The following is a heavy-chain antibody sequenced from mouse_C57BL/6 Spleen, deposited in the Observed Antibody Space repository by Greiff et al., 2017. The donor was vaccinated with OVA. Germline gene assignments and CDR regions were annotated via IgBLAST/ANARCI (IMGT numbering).Heavy chain of an antibody. Sequence: QVQLQQPGAELVRPGSSVKLSCKASGYTFTSYWMDWVKQRPGQGLEWIGNIYPSDSETHYNQKFKDKATLTVDKSSSTAYMQLSSLTSEDSAVYYCARGNWDIWYFDVWGTGTTVTVSS. CDR1: GYTFTSYW. V-gene: IGHV1-61*01. CDR3: ARGNWDIWYFDV. J-gene: IGHJ1*03. D-gene: IGHD4-1*01. CDR2: IYPSDSET.